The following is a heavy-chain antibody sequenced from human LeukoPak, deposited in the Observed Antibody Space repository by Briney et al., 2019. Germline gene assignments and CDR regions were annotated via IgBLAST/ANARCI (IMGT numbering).Heavy chain of an antibody. CDR2: IWYDGSNK. J-gene: IGHJ5*02. CDR1: GFTFSSYG. D-gene: IGHD2-2*01. V-gene: IGHV3-33*01. Sequence: PGGSLRLSCAASGFTFSSYGMHWVRQAPGKGLEWVAVIWYDGSNKYYADSVKGRFTISRDNSKNTLYLQMNSLRAEDTAVYYCARDVYCSSTSCATNWFDPWGQGTLVTVSS. CDR3: ARDVYCSSTSCATNWFDP.